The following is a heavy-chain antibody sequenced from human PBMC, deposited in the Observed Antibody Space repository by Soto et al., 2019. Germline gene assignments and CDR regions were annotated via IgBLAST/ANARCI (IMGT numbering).Heavy chain of an antibody. CDR1: GGSISSGGYY. Sequence: QVQLQESGPGLVKPSQTLSLTCTVSGGSISSGGYYWSWIRQHPGKGLEWIGYIYYSGSTYYNPSLKSRVTISVDTSKNQFSLKLSSVTAADTAVYYCARAEISYDILTGYSYYFDYWGQGTLVTVSS. J-gene: IGHJ4*02. CDR3: ARAEISYDILTGYSYYFDY. CDR2: IYYSGST. V-gene: IGHV4-31*03. D-gene: IGHD3-9*01.